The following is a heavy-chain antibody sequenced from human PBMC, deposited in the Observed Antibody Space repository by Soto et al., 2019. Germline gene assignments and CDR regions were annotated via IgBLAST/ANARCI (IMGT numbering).Heavy chain of an antibody. D-gene: IGHD3-16*01. V-gene: IGHV3-33*01. CDR1: GFSFSSYG. Sequence: GGSLRLSCAASGFSFSSYGMHWVRQAPGKGLEWVAVIWYDGSNKYYADSVKGRFTISRDNAMNSLYLQMNSLRPEDTALYYCARGLSAVPSYLDYWGQGTLVTV. CDR2: IWYDGSNK. J-gene: IGHJ4*02. CDR3: ARGLSAVPSYLDY.